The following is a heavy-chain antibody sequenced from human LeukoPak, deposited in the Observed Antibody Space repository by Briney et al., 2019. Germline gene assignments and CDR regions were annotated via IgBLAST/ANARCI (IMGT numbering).Heavy chain of an antibody. CDR3: AGVKDTPYYYYGMDV. Sequence: SETLSLTCTVSGGSINSYYWSWIRQPPGKGLEWIRYIYYSGSTNYNPSLKSRVTISVDTSKNQFFLTLSSVTAADTAVYYCAGVKDTPYYYYGMDVWGQGTTVTVSS. D-gene: IGHD2-15*01. V-gene: IGHV4-59*01. CDR2: IYYSGST. J-gene: IGHJ6*02. CDR1: GGSINSYY.